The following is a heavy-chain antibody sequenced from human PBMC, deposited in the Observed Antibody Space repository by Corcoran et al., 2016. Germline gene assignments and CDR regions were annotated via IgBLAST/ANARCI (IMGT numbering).Heavy chain of an antibody. J-gene: IGHJ3*02. D-gene: IGHD1-1*01. CDR2: IGTAGDT. CDR3: ARGTRGERAFVI. Sequence: EVQLVESGRGLVQPGGSLRLSCAASGFTFSSYDMHWVRQATGKGLEWVSAIGTAGDTYYPGSVKGRFTISRENAKNSLYLQMNSLRAGDTAVYYCARGTRGERAFVIWGQVTMVTVSS. V-gene: IGHV3-13*01. CDR1: GFTFSSYD.